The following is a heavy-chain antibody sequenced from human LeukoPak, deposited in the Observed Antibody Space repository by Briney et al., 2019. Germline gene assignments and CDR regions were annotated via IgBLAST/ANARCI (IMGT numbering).Heavy chain of an antibody. V-gene: IGHV1-18*04. J-gene: IGHJ4*02. CDR1: GYTFTSYG. CDR3: ARDTGSAIWSYYFDY. CDR2: ISAYNGNT. Sequence: GASVKVSCKASGYTFTSYGISWVRQAPGQGLEWMGWISAYNGNTNYAQKLQGRVTMTTDTSTSTAYMELRSLRSDDTAVYCCARDTGSAIWSYYFDYWGQGTLVTVSS. D-gene: IGHD2-21*02.